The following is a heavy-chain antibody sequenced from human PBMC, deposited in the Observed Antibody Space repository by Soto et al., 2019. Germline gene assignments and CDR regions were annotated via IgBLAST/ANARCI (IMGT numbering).Heavy chain of an antibody. D-gene: IGHD1-26*01. CDR1: GGSISSTNW. CDR2: IYHSGST. V-gene: IGHV4-4*02. Sequence: QVHLQESGPGLVKPSGTLSLTCAVSGGSISSTNWWSWVRQPPGQGLDWIGEIYHSGSTNYNPSLKSRRTISVDKSKNHFALKLSSVTAADTAGYYCARGGTGSIDYWGQGTLVTVSS. J-gene: IGHJ4*02. CDR3: ARGGTGSIDY.